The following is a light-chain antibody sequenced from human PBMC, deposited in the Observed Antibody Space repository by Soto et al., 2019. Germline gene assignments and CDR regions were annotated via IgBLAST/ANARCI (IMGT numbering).Light chain of an antibody. CDR1: QSVSSNY. J-gene: IGKJ2*01. CDR3: QQYGSSPYT. Sequence: EIVLTQSPGTLSLSPGERATLSCRASQSVSSNYLAWYQQKPGQTPRLLIYGASSRATGIPDRFSGSGSGTDFPLTSSILEHEDVAFYYCQQYGSSPYTFGQGTKLEIK. CDR2: GAS. V-gene: IGKV3-20*01.